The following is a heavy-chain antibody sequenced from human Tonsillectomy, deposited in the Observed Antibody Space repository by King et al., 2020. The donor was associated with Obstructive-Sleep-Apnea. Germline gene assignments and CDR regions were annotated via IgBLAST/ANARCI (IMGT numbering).Heavy chain of an antibody. V-gene: IGHV3-13*04. D-gene: IGHD3-9*01. CDR3: ARAYYDILTGWGGMDV. CDR2: IGTAGDT. Sequence: VQLVESGGGLVQPGGSLRLSCAASGFTFSSYDMHWVRQATGKGLEWVSAIGTAGDTYYPGSVKGRFTISRENAKNSLYLQMNSLRAGDTAVYYCARAYYDILTGWGGMDVWGQGTTVTVSS. J-gene: IGHJ6*02. CDR1: GFTFSSYD.